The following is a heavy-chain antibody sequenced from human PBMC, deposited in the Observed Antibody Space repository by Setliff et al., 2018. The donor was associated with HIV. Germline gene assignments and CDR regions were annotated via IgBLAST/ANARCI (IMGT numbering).Heavy chain of an antibody. CDR2: VYYSGST. J-gene: IGHJ4*01. Sequence: SETLSLTCTVSGGSISSDGYYWSWIRQPPGKGLEWLGYVYYSGSTSYNPSLKSRLTISVDTSKNHFSLRLSSVTAADTAVYYCARADYDTGTYYFDFWGHGTLVTVSS. V-gene: IGHV4-61*03. CDR3: ARADYDTGTYYFDF. CDR1: GGSISSDGYY. D-gene: IGHD3-22*01.